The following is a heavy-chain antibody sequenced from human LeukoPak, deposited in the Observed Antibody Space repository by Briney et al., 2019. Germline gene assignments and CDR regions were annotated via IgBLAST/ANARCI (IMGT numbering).Heavy chain of an antibody. CDR2: ISYDGSNK. Sequence: PGRSLRLSCAASGFTFSSYAMHWVRQAPGKGLEWVAVISYDGSNKYYADSVKGRFTISRDNSKNTLYLQMNSLRAEDTAVYYCARFITGTGYYYGMDVWGQGTTVTVSS. D-gene: IGHD1/OR15-1a*01. J-gene: IGHJ6*02. CDR3: ARFITGTGYYYGMDV. V-gene: IGHV3-30-3*01. CDR1: GFTFSSYA.